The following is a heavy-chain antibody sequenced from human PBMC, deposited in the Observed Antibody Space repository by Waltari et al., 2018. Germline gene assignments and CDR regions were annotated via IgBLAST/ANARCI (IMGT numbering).Heavy chain of an antibody. V-gene: IGHV1-24*01. J-gene: IGHJ4*02. CDR1: GFTFSSYA. Sequence: VQLVESGGGLVQPGGSLRLSCAASGFTFSSYAMSWVRQAPGKGLEWMGGFDPEDGETIYAQKFQGRVTMTEDTSTDTAYMELSSLRSEDTAVYYCATDQVKDWGQGTLVTVSS. CDR3: ATDQVKD. CDR2: FDPEDGET.